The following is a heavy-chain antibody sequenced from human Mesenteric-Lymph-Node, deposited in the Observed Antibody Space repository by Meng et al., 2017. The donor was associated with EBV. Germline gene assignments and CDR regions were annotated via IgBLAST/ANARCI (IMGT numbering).Heavy chain of an antibody. CDR3: ARLGGYASGTYYPIDP. CDR1: GGSFSAYY. D-gene: IGHD3-10*01. V-gene: IGHV4-34*01. CDR2: INHAGGA. J-gene: IGHJ5*02. Sequence: VQLQEWGAGLLKPSGTLSLPCAVYGGSFSAYYWTWIRQPPGRGPEWIGEINHAGGAIYNPSLKSRVTISVDTSKNQFSLKLSSVTAADTAVYYCARLGGYASGTYYPIDPWGQGTLVTVSS.